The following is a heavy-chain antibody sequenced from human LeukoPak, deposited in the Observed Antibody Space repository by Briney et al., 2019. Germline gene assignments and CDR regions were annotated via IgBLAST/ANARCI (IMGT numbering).Heavy chain of an antibody. CDR1: GFIFSNYY. V-gene: IGHV3-30*18. CDR2: ISYDGSNK. D-gene: IGHD5-18*01. CDR3: AKDLDTAMVTDY. Sequence: GGSLRLSCAASGFIFSNYYMGWVRQAPGKGLEWVAVISYDGSNKYYADSVKGRFTISRDNSKNTLYLQMNSLRAEDTAVYYCAKDLDTAMVTDYWGQGTLVTVSS. J-gene: IGHJ4*02.